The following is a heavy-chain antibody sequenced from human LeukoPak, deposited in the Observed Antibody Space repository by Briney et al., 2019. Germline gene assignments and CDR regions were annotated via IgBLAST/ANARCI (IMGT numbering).Heavy chain of an antibody. J-gene: IGHJ5*02. Sequence: ASVKVSCKASGYTFTSYDINWVRQAPGQGLEWMGWMSPNSGNTGYAQKFQGRVAITRNTSISTAYMELSSLRSEDTAVYYCARGLAVVVPAAIHWFDPWGQGTLVTVSS. CDR2: MSPNSGNT. V-gene: IGHV1-8*03. CDR1: GYTFTSYD. D-gene: IGHD2-2*01. CDR3: ARGLAVVVPAAIHWFDP.